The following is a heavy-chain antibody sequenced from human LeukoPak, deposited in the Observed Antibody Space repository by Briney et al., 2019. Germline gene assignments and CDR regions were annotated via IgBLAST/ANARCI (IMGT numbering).Heavy chain of an antibody. Sequence: GGSLRLSCAASGFTFSSYGMHWVRQAPGKGLEWVAFIRYDGSNKYYADSVKGRFTISRDNSKNTLYLQMNSLRAEDTAVYYCAKGAYGDHCYYYGMDVWGQGTTVTVSS. D-gene: IGHD4-17*01. CDR2: IRYDGSNK. V-gene: IGHV3-30*02. CDR1: GFTFSSYG. CDR3: AKGAYGDHCYYYGMDV. J-gene: IGHJ6*02.